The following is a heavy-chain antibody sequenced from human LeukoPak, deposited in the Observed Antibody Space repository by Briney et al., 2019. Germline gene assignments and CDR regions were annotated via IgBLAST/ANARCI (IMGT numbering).Heavy chain of an antibody. CDR2: IYYSGST. CDR3: ARVRDSVDY. D-gene: IGHD2-15*01. J-gene: IGHJ4*02. CDR1: GGSISSYY. Sequence: SETLSLTCTVSGGSISSYYWSWIRQPPGKGLEWIGYIYYSGSTNYNPSLKSRVTISVDTSKNQFSLELSSVTAADTAVYYCARVRDSVDYWGQGTLVTVSS. V-gene: IGHV4-59*01.